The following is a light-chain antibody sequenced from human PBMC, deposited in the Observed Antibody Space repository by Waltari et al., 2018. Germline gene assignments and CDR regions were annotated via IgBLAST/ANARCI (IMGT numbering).Light chain of an antibody. Sequence: EIEMTQSPATLSVSPGERVTLSCRASQSVGNNLAWYQQRPGQAPRLLIYGASTRATDISDRFSGSGSGTDFTLTISSLQAEDVAVYYCQQYYTTPYTFGQGTKLEIK. CDR2: GAS. CDR3: QQYYTTPYT. J-gene: IGKJ2*01. CDR1: QSVGNN. V-gene: IGKV3-15*01.